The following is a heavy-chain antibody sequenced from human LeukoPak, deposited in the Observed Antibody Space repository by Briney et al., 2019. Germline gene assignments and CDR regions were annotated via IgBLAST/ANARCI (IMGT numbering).Heavy chain of an antibody. J-gene: IGHJ4*02. V-gene: IGHV7-4-1*02. Sequence: ASVNVSCKASGYVFTSYVLHWVRQAPGQGLEWMGWINTNTGNPTYAQGFTGRFVFSLDTSVSTAYLQISSLKADDTAMYYCARGDYETHGYQTRWGQGTLVTVSS. D-gene: IGHD3-22*01. CDR3: ARGDYETHGYQTR. CDR2: INTNTGNP. CDR1: GYVFTSYV.